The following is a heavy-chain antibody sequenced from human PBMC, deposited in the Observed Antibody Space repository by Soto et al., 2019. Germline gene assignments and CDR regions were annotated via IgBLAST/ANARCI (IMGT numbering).Heavy chain of an antibody. CDR2: IYYSGST. V-gene: IGHV4-39*01. CDR3: ARQRRDSSGPLY. J-gene: IGHJ4*02. Sequence: QLQLQESGPGLVKPSETLSLTCTVSGGSISSSSYYWGWIRQPPGKGLEWIGSIYYSGSTYYNPSLKSRVPIAVDTSKNQFSLKLSFVTAADTAVDYCARQRRDSSGPLYWGQGTLVTVSS. CDR1: GGSISSSSYY. D-gene: IGHD3-22*01.